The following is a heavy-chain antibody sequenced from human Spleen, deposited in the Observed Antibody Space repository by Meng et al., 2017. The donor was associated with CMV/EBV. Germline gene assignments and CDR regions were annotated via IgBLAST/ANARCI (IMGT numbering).Heavy chain of an antibody. J-gene: IGHJ5*02. V-gene: IGHV4-30-4*08. Sequence: GYYWSCISQPQGKGLEWIGYIYYSGSTYYNPSLKSRIAISVDTSENQFSLKLSSVTAADTAVYYCARVGFGQYDFWSGYPRGWFGPWGQGTLVTVSS. CDR3: ARVGFGQYDFWSGYPRGWFGP. CDR1: GYY. CDR2: IYYSGST. D-gene: IGHD3-3*01.